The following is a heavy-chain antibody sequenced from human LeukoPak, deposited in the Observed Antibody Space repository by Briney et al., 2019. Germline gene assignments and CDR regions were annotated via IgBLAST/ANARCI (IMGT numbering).Heavy chain of an antibody. CDR1: GFTFDDYG. J-gene: IGHJ6*03. D-gene: IGHD1-26*01. V-gene: IGHV3-20*04. CDR2: INWNGGST. Sequence: PGESLRLSCAASGFTFDDYGMSWVRQAPGKGLEWVSGINWNGGSTGYADSGKGRFTISRDNAKNSLYLQMNSLRAEDTALYYCARGTYIVGAGGYYYMDVWGKGTTVTVSS. CDR3: ARGTYIVGAGGYYYMDV.